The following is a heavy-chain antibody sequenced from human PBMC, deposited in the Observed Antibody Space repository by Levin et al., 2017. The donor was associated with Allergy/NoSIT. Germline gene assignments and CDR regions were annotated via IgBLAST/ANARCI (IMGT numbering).Heavy chain of an antibody. CDR1: GFTFSSYD. V-gene: IGHV3-13*01. J-gene: IGHJ6*02. CDR2: IGTIGDT. Sequence: SGGSLRLSCAASGFTFSSYDMHWVRQGPGKGLEWVSAIGTIGDTYYVDSVKGRFTISRENAKSSLYLQMNSLRDGDTAVYYCVREIVGPPGYNGMDVWGQGTTVTVSS. D-gene: IGHD1-26*01. CDR3: VREIVGPPGYNGMDV.